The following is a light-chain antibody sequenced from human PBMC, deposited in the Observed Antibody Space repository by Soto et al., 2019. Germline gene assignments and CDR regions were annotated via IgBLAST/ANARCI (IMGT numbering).Light chain of an antibody. CDR1: SSDAGSYKL. V-gene: IGLV2-23*01. CDR3: CSYAGSGAAV. J-gene: IGLJ1*01. CDR2: EGN. Sequence: QSVLTQPASVSGSPGQSITISCTGTSSDAGSYKLVSWYQQHPGKAPEFIIYEGNKRPSGVSNRFSGSESGNTASLTISGLQAEDEADYYCCSYAGSGAAVFGIGTKLTVL.